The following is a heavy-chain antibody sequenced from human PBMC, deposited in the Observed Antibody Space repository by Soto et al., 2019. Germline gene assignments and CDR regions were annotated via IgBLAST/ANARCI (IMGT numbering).Heavy chain of an antibody. J-gene: IGHJ6*02. CDR2: IIPIFGTA. D-gene: IGHD2-2*02. CDR1: GGTFSSYA. Sequence: SVKVSCKASGGTFSSYAISWVRQAPGQGLEWMGGIIPIFGTANYAQKFQGRVTITADESTSTAYMELSSLRSEDTAVYYCARESVVVPAAIGGGGGLYYSMDVWGQGTTVTVSS. CDR3: ARESVVVPAAIGGGGGLYYSMDV. V-gene: IGHV1-69*13.